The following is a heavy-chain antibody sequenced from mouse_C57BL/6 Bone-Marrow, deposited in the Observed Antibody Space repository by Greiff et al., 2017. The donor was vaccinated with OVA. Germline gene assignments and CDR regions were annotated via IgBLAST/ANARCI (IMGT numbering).Heavy chain of an antibody. D-gene: IGHD1-1*01. CDR3: ARQPIDYGSSYAPFAY. J-gene: IGHJ3*01. Sequence: DVQLVESGGDLVKPGGSLKLSCAASGFTFSSYGMSWVRQTPDKRLEWVATISSGGSYTYYPDSVKGRFTISRDNAKNTLYLQMSSLKSEDTAMYYCARQPIDYGSSYAPFAYWGQGTLVTVSA. V-gene: IGHV5-6*01. CDR1: GFTFSSYG. CDR2: ISSGGSYT.